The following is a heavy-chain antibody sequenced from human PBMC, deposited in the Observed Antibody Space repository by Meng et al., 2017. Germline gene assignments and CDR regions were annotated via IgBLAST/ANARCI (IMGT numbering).Heavy chain of an antibody. Sequence: QVQLVQPGAEVTKPGAPLKVSCKVSGYTFTSYAMHWVRQDPGQRLEWMGWINAGNGNTKYSQKFQGRVTITRDTSASTAYMELSSLRSEDTAVYYCARTPLRYCSGGSCYYFDYWGQGTLVTVSS. CDR2: INAGNGNT. J-gene: IGHJ4*02. D-gene: IGHD2-15*01. CDR3: ARTPLRYCSGGSCYYFDY. V-gene: IGHV1-3*01. CDR1: GYTFTSYA.